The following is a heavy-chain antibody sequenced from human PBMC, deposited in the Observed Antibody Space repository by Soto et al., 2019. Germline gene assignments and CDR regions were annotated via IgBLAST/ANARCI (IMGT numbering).Heavy chain of an antibody. CDR3: AREGGNIVAPSFDY. CDR2: IYYSGST. D-gene: IGHD5-12*01. Sequence: TLSLTCPVSGGSISSGGYYWSWIRQHPGKGLEWIGYIYYSGSTYYNPSLKSRVTISVDTSKNQFSLKLSSVTAEDTAVYYCAREGGNIVAPSFDYWGQGTLVTVSS. J-gene: IGHJ4*02. CDR1: GGSISSGGYY. V-gene: IGHV4-31*03.